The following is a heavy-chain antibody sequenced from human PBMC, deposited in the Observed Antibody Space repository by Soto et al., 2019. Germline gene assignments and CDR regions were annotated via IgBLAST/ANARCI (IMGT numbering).Heavy chain of an antibody. CDR3: ARGYSGYPYYFDD. V-gene: IGHV4-31*03. CDR1: GGPISSGGYY. CDR2: IYYSGST. D-gene: IGHD5-12*01. J-gene: IGHJ4*02. Sequence: PSETLSLTCTVSGGPISSGGYYWSWIRQHPGKGLEWIGYIYYSGSTYYNPSLKSRVTISVDTSKNQFSLKLSSVTAADTAVYYCARGYSGYPYYFDDWGQGTLVTVSS.